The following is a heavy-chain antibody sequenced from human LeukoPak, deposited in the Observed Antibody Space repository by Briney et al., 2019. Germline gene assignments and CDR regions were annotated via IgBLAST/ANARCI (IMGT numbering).Heavy chain of an antibody. D-gene: IGHD3-10*01. CDR1: EFTFSTYS. V-gene: IGHV3-30*03. CDR3: AREQPSMVRGGGDAFDI. J-gene: IGHJ3*02. Sequence: GGSLRLSCAASEFTFSTYSMNWVRQAPGKGLEWVAVISYDGSNKYYADSVKGRFTISRDNSKNTLYLRMNSLRAEDTAVYYCAREQPSMVRGGGDAFDIWGQGTMVTVSS. CDR2: ISYDGSNK.